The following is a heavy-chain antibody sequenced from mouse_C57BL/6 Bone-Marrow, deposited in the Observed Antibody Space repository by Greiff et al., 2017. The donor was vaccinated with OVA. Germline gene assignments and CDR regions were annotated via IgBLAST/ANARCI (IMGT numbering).Heavy chain of an antibody. D-gene: IGHD1-1*01. Sequence: QVQLQQPGAELVKPGASVKLSCKASGYTFTSYWMHWVKQRPGQGLEWIGMIHPNSGSTNYNEKFKSKATLTVDKSSSTAYMQLSSLTSEDSAVYYCARRGTYYGSSYVDYWGQGTTLTVSS. CDR1: GYTFTSYW. J-gene: IGHJ2*01. CDR3: ARRGTYYGSSYVDY. CDR2: IHPNSGST. V-gene: IGHV1-64*01.